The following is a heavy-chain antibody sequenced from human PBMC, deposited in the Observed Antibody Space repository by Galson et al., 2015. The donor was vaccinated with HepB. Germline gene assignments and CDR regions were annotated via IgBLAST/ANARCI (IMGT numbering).Heavy chain of an antibody. CDR3: ARDSTMVRGVIIISGGFDY. CDR1: GYTLTSYA. CDR2: INTNTGNP. D-gene: IGHD3-10*01. Sequence: SVKVSCKASGYTLTSYAMNWVRQAPGQGLEWMGWINTNTGNPTYAQGFTGRFVFSLDTSVSTAYLQISSLKAEDTAVYYCARDSTMVRGVIIISGGFDYWVQGTLVTVSS. J-gene: IGHJ4*02. V-gene: IGHV7-4-1*02.